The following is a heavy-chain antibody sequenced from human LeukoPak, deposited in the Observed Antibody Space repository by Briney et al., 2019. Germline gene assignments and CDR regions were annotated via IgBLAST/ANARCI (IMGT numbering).Heavy chain of an antibody. V-gene: IGHV1-2*06. CDR3: ARTMAHYDSSGHWLPYFDS. J-gene: IGHJ4*02. CDR1: GYTFIAYY. D-gene: IGHD3-22*01. CDR2: INPNSGGT. Sequence: VASVKVSCKASGYTFIAYYIHWVRQAPGQGREWMGRINPNSGGTNYAQKFQGRVTMTRDTSIGTAYMEASRLTSDDTAVYYCARTMAHYDSSGHWLPYFDSWGQGTLVTVSS.